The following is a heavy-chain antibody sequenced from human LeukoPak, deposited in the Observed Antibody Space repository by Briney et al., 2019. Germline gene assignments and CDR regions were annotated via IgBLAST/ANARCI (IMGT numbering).Heavy chain of an antibody. J-gene: IGHJ6*03. CDR2: IIPIFGTA. D-gene: IGHD5-18*01. V-gene: IGHV1-69*13. CDR3: ARGGRRLPTNYYYYYMDV. Sequence: SVKVSCKASGGTFSSYAISWVRQAPGQGLEWMGGIIPIFGTANYAQKFQGRVTITADESTSTAYMELSSLRSEDTAVYYRARGGRRLPTNYYYYYMDVWGKGTTVTISS. CDR1: GGTFSSYA.